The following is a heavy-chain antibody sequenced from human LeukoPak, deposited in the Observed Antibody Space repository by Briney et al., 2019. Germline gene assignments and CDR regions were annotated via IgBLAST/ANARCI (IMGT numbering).Heavy chain of an antibody. J-gene: IGHJ3*02. CDR3: ARYSSSWNDAFDI. D-gene: IGHD6-13*01. Sequence: GGSLRLSCAASGFTFNNVWMSWVRQAPGKGLEWVSVIYSGGSTYYADSVKGRFTISRDNSKNTLYLQMNSLRAEDTAVYYCARYSSSWNDAFDIWGQGTMVTVSS. CDR2: IYSGGST. CDR1: GFTFNNVW. V-gene: IGHV3-53*01.